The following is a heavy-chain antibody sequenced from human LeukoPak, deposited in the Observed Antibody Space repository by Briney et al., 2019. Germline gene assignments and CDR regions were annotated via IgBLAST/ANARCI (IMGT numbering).Heavy chain of an antibody. CDR2: INPNSGGT. Sequence: GASVKVSCKASGYTFTDYYVHWVRQAPGQGLEWMGWINPNSGGTNYAQKFHDRVTMTRDTSITTAYMELSRLRSDDTAVYYCAREPGFCSRTSCPLYHYWGQGTLVTVSS. V-gene: IGHV1-2*02. D-gene: IGHD2-2*01. CDR1: GYTFTDYY. CDR3: AREPGFCSRTSCPLYHY. J-gene: IGHJ4*02.